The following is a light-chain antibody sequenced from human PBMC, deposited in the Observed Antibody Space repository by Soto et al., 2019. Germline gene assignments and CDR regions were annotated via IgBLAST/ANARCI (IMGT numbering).Light chain of an antibody. CDR1: SSNIGAGYD. CDR3: QSYDSSLSAL. V-gene: IGLV1-40*01. J-gene: IGLJ3*02. CDR2: GNS. Sequence: QSVLTQPPSVTGAPGQRVTISCTGSSSNIGAGYDVHWYQQLPGTAPKLLIYGNSNRPSEVPDRFSGSKSGTSASLAITGLHAEDEADYYCQSYDSSLSALFGGGTKLTVL.